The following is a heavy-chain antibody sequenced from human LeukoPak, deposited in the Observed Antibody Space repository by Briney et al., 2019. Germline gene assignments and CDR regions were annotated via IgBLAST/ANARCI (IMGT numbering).Heavy chain of an antibody. J-gene: IGHJ4*02. V-gene: IGHV3-23*01. Sequence: GGSLRLSCAASGFTFSSYAMSWVRQAPGEGLVGGFAISCSGGNTHYEDSVKGRFTISRDNSKNTLYLQMNSLSAEDTAVYYCAKPPPPYSSSRSPNDYWGQGTLVTVSS. CDR3: AKPPPPYSSSRSPNDY. CDR1: GFTFSSYA. CDR2: ISCSGGNT. D-gene: IGHD6-13*01.